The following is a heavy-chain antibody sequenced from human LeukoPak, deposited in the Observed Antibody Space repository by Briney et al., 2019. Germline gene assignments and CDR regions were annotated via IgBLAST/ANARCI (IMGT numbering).Heavy chain of an antibody. V-gene: IGHV3-30*02. CDR1: GFTFSSYG. J-gene: IGHJ4*02. CDR3: ARDGAGTIDY. D-gene: IGHD1/OR15-1a*01. Sequence: GGSLRLSCVASGFTFSSYGMHWVRQPPGKGLEWVAFIRYDGSNKYYADSVKGRFTISRDNSRDTLHLQMNSLRAEDTAVYYCARDGAGTIDYWGKGTLVTVSS. CDR2: IRYDGSNK.